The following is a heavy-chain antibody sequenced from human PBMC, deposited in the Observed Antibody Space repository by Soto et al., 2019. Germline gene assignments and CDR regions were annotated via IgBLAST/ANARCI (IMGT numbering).Heavy chain of an antibody. Sequence: PSETLSLTCTVSGGSIRSGGYYWSWIRQHPGKDLEWIGYVHYSGSTYYNPSLKSRLTISIDTSQNQFSPKLSSVTAADTAVYYCARHRSSLAQPGYWGQGTLVTVSS. J-gene: IGHJ4*02. CDR2: VHYSGST. CDR1: GGSIRSGGYY. CDR3: ARHRSSLAQPGY. V-gene: IGHV4-31*03.